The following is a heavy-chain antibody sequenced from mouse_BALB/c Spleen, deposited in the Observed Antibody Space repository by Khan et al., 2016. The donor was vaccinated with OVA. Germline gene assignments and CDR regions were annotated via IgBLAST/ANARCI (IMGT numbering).Heavy chain of an antibody. Sequence: LQQSGPELVKPGASVKMSCKASGYTFTSYVMHWLRQKPGQGLEWIGYIYPYNDDTKYNEKFKGKATLTSDKSSSTAYMELGSLTSEDAAVYYCAKNYRYDVYFDYWGQGTNLTGSS. CDR1: GYTFTSYV. J-gene: IGHJ2*01. D-gene: IGHD2-14*01. V-gene: IGHV1S136*01. CDR2: IYPYNDDT. CDR3: AKNYRYDVYFDY.